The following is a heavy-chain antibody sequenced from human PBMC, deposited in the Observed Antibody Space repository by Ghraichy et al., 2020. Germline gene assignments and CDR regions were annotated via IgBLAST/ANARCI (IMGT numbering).Heavy chain of an antibody. V-gene: IGHV3-49*04. Sequence: GGSLRLSCTASGFTFGVYAMSWVRQAPGKGLEWVGCIRSKAYGGTTEYAASVKGRFTISRDDSKSIAYLQMNSLKTEDTAVYYCTREATVTTIGGGGYWGQGTLVTVSS. J-gene: IGHJ4*02. D-gene: IGHD4-17*01. CDR1: GFTFGVYA. CDR3: TREATVTTIGGGGY. CDR2: IRSKAYGGTT.